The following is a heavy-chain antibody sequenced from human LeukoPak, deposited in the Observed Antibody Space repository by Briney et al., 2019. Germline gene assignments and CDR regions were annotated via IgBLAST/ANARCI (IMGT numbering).Heavy chain of an antibody. J-gene: IGHJ4*02. D-gene: IGHD5-24*01. CDR2: IRYDGNNQ. Sequence: GGSLRLSCAASGFTFSTYGMHWVRQAPGKGLEWVTFIRYDGNNQNYADSVKGRFTISRDNSKNTLYLQMNSLRTEDTAVYYCAKDRGRGMPTNFDYWGRGTLVTVSS. V-gene: IGHV3-30*02. CDR1: GFTFSTYG. CDR3: AKDRGRGMPTNFDY.